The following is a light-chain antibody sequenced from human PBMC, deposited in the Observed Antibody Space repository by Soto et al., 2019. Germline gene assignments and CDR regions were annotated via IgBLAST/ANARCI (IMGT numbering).Light chain of an antibody. CDR2: DAS. V-gene: IGKV3-20*01. CDR1: QTVRNNY. J-gene: IGKJ5*01. Sequence: EFVLTQSPGTLALSPGDRATLSCRASQTVRNNYLAWYQQKPGQAPRLXIYDASSRATGIPDRFSGGGSGTDLTLTISRLETEDFAAYYCQQYNNWPPITFSQGTRLEI. CDR3: QQYNNWPPIT.